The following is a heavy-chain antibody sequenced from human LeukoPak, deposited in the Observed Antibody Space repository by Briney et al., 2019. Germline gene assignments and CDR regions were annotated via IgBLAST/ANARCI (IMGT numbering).Heavy chain of an antibody. CDR2: IYSGCST. Sequence: PGGSLSLSCAASRFPLRSNYMSSARPAPGKWLDGGSVIYSGCSTYYADTVKGRFTISRDNSKNTLYLQMNSLRAEDTAVYYCARAPPDKRYYYYYYMDVWGKGTTVTVSS. CDR3: ARAPPDKRYYYYYYMDV. J-gene: IGHJ6*03. D-gene: IGHD5-24*01. CDR1: RFPLRSNY. V-gene: IGHV3-53*01.